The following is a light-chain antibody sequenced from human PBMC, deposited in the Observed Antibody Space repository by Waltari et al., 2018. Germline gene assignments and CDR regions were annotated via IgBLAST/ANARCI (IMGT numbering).Light chain of an antibody. V-gene: IGLV3-21*01. CDR1: NGGGKS. Sequence: SYVLTQPPSASVAPGKTATIACGGNNGGGKSVQRYQQKPGQAPVLVVHDDNARPSGIPDRFSGSNSGDTATLTISRVEVGDEADYYCQVWDSSPETVVFGGGTKLTVL. CDR3: QVWDSSPETVV. CDR2: DDN. J-gene: IGLJ2*01.